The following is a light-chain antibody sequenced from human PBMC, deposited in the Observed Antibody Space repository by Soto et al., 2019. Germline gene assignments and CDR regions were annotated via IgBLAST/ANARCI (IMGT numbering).Light chain of an antibody. V-gene: IGKV1-5*01. CDR1: QNIRNW. Sequence: DIQMTQSPSTLSASVVDSVTITCRASQNIRNWLAWYQQKPGKAPNPLTYDASSLKSGVPARFSGSGSGTEFTLTISSLQPDDFATYYCQQYNTYSTFGQGTRLEIK. CDR3: QQYNTYST. CDR2: DAS. J-gene: IGKJ5*01.